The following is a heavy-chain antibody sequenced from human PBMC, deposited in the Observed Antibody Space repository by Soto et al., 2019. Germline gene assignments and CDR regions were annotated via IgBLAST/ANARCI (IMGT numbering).Heavy chain of an antibody. CDR2: INPNSGGT. CDR1: GYTFTGYY. D-gene: IGHD3-22*01. CDR3: AREPYYDSSGYYFVGGDY. Sequence: GASVKVSCKASGYTFTGYYMHWVRQAPGQGLEWMGWINPNSGGTNYAQKFQGRVTMTRDTSISTAYMELSRLRSDDTAVYYCAREPYYDSSGYYFVGGDYWGQGTLVTVSS. J-gene: IGHJ4*02. V-gene: IGHV1-2*02.